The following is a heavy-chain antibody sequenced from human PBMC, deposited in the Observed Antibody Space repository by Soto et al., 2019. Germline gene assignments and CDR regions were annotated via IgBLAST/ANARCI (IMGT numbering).Heavy chain of an antibody. D-gene: IGHD3-10*01. Sequence: AGGSLRLSCTASGFNLVDYATTWVRQAPGKGLEWVSTISGSGGSTFYADSVKGRFTISTDTSTNTLYLQMNSLRDEDTAVYYCAKEMNSRWFPLDSWGQGTLVTVSS. V-gene: IGHV3-23*01. CDR2: ISGSGGST. CDR3: AKEMNSRWFPLDS. J-gene: IGHJ4*02. CDR1: GFNLVDYA.